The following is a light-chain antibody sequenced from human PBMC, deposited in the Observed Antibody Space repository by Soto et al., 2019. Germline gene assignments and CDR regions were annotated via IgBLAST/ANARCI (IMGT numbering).Light chain of an antibody. CDR3: GTWDSSLSAVL. J-gene: IGLJ2*01. CDR2: ADN. Sequence: QSVLKQPPSVSAAPGPKVTISCSGSSSNVGINYVSWYQQRPGTAPKLLIYADNKRPSGIPDRFSGSKSGTSATLGITGLQTGDEADYYCGTWDSSLSAVLFGGGTKLTVL. V-gene: IGLV1-51*02. CDR1: SSNVGINY.